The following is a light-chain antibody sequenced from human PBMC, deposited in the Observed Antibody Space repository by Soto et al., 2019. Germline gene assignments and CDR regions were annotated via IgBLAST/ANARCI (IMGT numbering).Light chain of an antibody. V-gene: IGKV1-5*03. CDR1: ESISNW. Sequence: DIQMTQSPSSLSASVGDRVTITCRASESISNWLAWYQQKPGKAPKLLIFKASNLERGVPSRFSGSGSGTEFTLTINGLQPDDFATYSCQQYTTYPLTFGGGTKVEIK. CDR3: QQYTTYPLT. J-gene: IGKJ4*01. CDR2: KAS.